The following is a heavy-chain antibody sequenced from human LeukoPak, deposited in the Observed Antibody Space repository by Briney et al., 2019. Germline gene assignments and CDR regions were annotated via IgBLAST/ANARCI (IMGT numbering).Heavy chain of an antibody. D-gene: IGHD6-19*01. CDR3: ARDFGTTGWHTFDY. CDR2: TYYRYKWYN. V-gene: IGHV6-1*01. Sequence: PSQTLSLTCVVSGDSVSSKNGAWNWIRQSPSRGLEWLGRTYYRYKWYNDYAESMEGRMTISQDTSKNQYSLHLNSVTPDDTAVYYCARDFGTTGWHTFDYWGQGTLVTVSS. J-gene: IGHJ4*02. CDR1: GDSVSSKNGA.